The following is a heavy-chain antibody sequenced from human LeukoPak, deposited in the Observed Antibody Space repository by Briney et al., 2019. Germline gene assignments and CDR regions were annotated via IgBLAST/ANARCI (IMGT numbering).Heavy chain of an antibody. D-gene: IGHD2-15*01. CDR1: GGSISSHY. J-gene: IGHJ4*02. V-gene: IGHV4-59*11. CDR2: IYYSGST. CDR3: ARGVVTIFDY. Sequence: SQTLSLTCTVSGGSISSHYWSWIRQPPGKGLGWIGYIYYSGSTNYNPSLKSRVTISVDTSKNQFSLKLSSVTAADTAVYYCARGVVTIFDYWGQGTLVTVSS.